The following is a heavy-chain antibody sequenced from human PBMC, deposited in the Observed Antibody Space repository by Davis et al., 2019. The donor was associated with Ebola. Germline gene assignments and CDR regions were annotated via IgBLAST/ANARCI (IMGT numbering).Heavy chain of an antibody. CDR3: ARGDYGDYMYYFDY. Sequence: SETLSLTCAVSGDSISSSNWWSWVRQPPGKGLEWIGEISQSGSTNYNPSLKSRVTISVDKSKNQFSLKLSSVTAADTAVYYCARGDYGDYMYYFDYWGQGTLVTVSS. CDR2: ISQSGST. V-gene: IGHV4-4*02. D-gene: IGHD4-17*01. CDR1: GDSISSSNW. J-gene: IGHJ4*02.